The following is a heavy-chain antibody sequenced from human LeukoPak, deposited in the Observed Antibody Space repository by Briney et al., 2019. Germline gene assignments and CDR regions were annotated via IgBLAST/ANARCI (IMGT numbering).Heavy chain of an antibody. J-gene: IGHJ6*02. D-gene: IGHD3-3*02. CDR1: GGTFSSYA. Sequence: SVKVSCKASGGTFSSYAISWVRQAPGQGLEWMGGIIPIFGTANYAQKFQGRVTITADESTSTAYMELRSLRSDDTAVYYCGRDYHLGGIDVWGQGTTVTVSS. CDR2: IIPIFGTA. V-gene: IGHV1-69*13. CDR3: GRDYHLGGIDV.